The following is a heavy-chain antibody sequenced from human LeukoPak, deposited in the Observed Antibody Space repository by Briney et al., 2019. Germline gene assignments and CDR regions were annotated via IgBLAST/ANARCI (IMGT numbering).Heavy chain of an antibody. D-gene: IGHD1-20*01. CDR1: GGTFSSYT. CDR2: IIPILGIA. V-gene: IGHV1-69*02. J-gene: IGHJ5*02. CDR3: ASREGITGTTPFDP. Sequence: SVKVSCKASGGTFSSYTISWVGQAPGQGLEWMGRIIPILGIANYAQKFQGRVTITADKSTSTAYMELGSLRSEDTAVYYCASREGITGTTPFDPWGQGTLVTVSS.